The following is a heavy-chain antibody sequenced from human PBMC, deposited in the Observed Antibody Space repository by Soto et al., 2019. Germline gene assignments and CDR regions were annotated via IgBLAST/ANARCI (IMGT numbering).Heavy chain of an antibody. J-gene: IGHJ6*02. V-gene: IGHV4-34*01. CDR2: INHSGST. Sequence: PSETLSLTCAVYGGSFSGYYWSWIRQPPGKGLEWIGEINHSGSTNYNPSLKSRVTISVDTSKNQFSLKLSSVTAADTAVYYCASASPGYSYGPYYYYYYGMDVWGQGTTVTVS. CDR1: GGSFSGYY. CDR3: ASASPGYSYGPYYYYYYGMDV. D-gene: IGHD5-18*01.